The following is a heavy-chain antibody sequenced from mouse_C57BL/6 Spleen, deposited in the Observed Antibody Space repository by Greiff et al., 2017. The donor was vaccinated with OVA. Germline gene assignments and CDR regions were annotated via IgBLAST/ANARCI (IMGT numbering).Heavy chain of an antibody. CDR2: INPYDGDT. J-gene: IGHJ3*01. CDR3: ARNYGSSVAWFAY. CDR1: GYSFTGYF. V-gene: IGHV1-20*01. Sequence: EVQLQESGPELVKPGDSVKISCKASGYSFTGYFMNWVMQSHGKSLEWIGRINPYDGDTFYNQKFKGKATLTVDKSSSTAHMELRSLTSEDSAVYYCARNYGSSVAWFAYWGQGTLVTVSA. D-gene: IGHD1-1*01.